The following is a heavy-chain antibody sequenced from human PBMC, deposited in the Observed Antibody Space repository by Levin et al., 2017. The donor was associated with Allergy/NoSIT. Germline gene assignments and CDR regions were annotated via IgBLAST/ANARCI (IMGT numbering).Heavy chain of an antibody. D-gene: IGHD6-19*01. Sequence: GGSLRLSCAASGFTVSSNYMSWVRQAPGKGLEWVSVIYSGGSTYYADSVKGRFTISRDNSKNTLYLQMNSLRAEDTAVYYCARGGYSSGWYPSYFDYWGQGTLVTVSS. J-gene: IGHJ4*02. V-gene: IGHV3-53*01. CDR2: IYSGGST. CDR1: GFTVSSNY. CDR3: ARGGYSSGWYPSYFDY.